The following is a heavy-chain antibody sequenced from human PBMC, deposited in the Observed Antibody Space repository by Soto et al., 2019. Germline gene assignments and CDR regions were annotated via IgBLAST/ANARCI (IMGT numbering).Heavy chain of an antibody. Sequence: GGSLRLSCAASGFTFSSYGMHWVRQAPGKGLEWVAVISYDGSNKYYADSVKGRFTISRDNSKNTLYLQMNSLRAEDTAVYYCAKDVVVGATTGLGDYYYYYGMDVWGHGTTATVSS. CDR1: GFTFSSYG. CDR3: AKDVVVGATTGLGDYYYYYGMDV. D-gene: IGHD1-26*01. V-gene: IGHV3-30*18. J-gene: IGHJ6*02. CDR2: ISYDGSNK.